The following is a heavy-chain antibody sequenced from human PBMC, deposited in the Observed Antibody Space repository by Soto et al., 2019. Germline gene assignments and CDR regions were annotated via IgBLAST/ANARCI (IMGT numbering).Heavy chain of an antibody. CDR2: IFPGDSDT. J-gene: IGHJ4*02. CDR3: VRPNFGALTHFDL. D-gene: IGHD3-16*01. V-gene: IGHV5-51*01. CDR1: GYTFTNYW. Sequence: GESLKISCKAIGYTFTNYWIGWVRQTPGKGLEWMGIIFPGDSDTRYNPSFEGQVTVSADESISTAYLQWNTLKASDTAMYYCVRPNFGALTHFDLWGQGTLLTVSS.